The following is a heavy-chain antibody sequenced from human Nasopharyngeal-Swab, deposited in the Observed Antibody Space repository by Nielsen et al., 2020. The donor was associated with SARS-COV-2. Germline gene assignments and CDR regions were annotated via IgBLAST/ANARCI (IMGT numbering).Heavy chain of an antibody. D-gene: IGHD6-13*01. CDR3: AKASAAAGTFDF. Sequence: GGSLRLSCAASGFTFSSYAMHWVRQAPGKGLEWVAVISYNGSNTYYADSVKGRFNISRDNSKNTLSLQMNSLRSEDTAAYYCAKASAAAGTFDFWGQGTLVTVSS. V-gene: IGHV3-30*04. CDR1: GFTFSSYA. J-gene: IGHJ4*02. CDR2: ISYNGSNT.